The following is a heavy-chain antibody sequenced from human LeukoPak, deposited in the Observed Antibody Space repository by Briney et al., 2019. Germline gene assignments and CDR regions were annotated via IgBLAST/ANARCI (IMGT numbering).Heavy chain of an antibody. CDR1: GFTFSTYA. Sequence: RGSLRLSCAASGFTFSTYALSWVRQAPGKGLEWVSAISGSGGSTHYADSVRGRFTISRDNSKNTLYLQMNTLRAEDTAVYYCAKDEDARPMYFQDWGQGTLVTVSS. CDR3: AKDEDARPMYFQD. V-gene: IGHV3-23*01. D-gene: IGHD3-10*02. CDR2: ISGSGGST. J-gene: IGHJ1*01.